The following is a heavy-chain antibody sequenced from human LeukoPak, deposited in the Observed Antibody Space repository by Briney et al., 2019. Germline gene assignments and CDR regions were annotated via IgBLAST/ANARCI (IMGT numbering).Heavy chain of an antibody. CDR2: ITTSDGST. J-gene: IGHJ4*02. CDR1: GFTFSSYG. Sequence: GGSLRLSCATSGFTFSSYGMHWVRQAPGEGLEWVSIITTSDGSTFYADSVKGRFTISRDNSKNTLSLQMSSLRAGDTAIYYCVRDPRHGGTDYWGQGTVVTVSS. D-gene: IGHD3-16*01. V-gene: IGHV3-23*01. CDR3: VRDPRHGGTDY.